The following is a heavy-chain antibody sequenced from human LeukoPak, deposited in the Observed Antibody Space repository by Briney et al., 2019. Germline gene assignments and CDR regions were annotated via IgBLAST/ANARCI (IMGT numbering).Heavy chain of an antibody. V-gene: IGHV4-34*01. CDR1: GGSFSGYY. J-gene: IGHJ4*02. D-gene: IGHD2-15*01. CDR3: ARATYCSGDSCYSGIFDY. CDR2: INHSGST. Sequence: LETLSLTCAVYGGSFSGYYWSWIRQPPGKGLEWIGEINHSGSTNYNPSLKSRVTISVDTSKNQFSLKLSSVTAADTAVYYCARATYCSGDSCYSGIFDYWGQGTLVTVSS.